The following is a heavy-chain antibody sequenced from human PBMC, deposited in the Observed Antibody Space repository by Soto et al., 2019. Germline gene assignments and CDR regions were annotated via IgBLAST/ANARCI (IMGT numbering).Heavy chain of an antibody. Sequence: ASVKVSCKASGGTFSSYAISWVRQAPGQGLEWMGGIIPIFGTANYAQKFQGRVTITADESTSTAYMELSSLRSEDTAVYYCARDEAPRAAQSAFDIWGQGTMGT. V-gene: IGHV1-69*13. D-gene: IGHD2-15*01. CDR1: GGTFSSYA. CDR2: IIPIFGTA. J-gene: IGHJ3*02. CDR3: ARDEAPRAAQSAFDI.